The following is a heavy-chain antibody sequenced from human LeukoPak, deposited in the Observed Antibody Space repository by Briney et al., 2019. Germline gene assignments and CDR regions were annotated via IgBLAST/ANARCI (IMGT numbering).Heavy chain of an antibody. CDR2: IYTSGST. CDR1: GGSISSYY. V-gene: IGHV4-4*07. D-gene: IGHD1-26*01. Sequence: ASETLSLTCTVSGGSISSYYWSWIRQPAGKGLEWIGRIYTSGSTNYNPSLKSRVTMSVDTSKSQFSLNLSSVTAADTAVYYCARDRGSYDDAFDIWGQGTMVTVSS. J-gene: IGHJ3*02. CDR3: ARDRGSYDDAFDI.